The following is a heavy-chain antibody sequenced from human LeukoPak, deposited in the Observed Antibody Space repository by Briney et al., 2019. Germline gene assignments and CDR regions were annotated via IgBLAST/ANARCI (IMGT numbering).Heavy chain of an antibody. CDR2: IYSGGST. Sequence: GGSLRLSCAASGLTVSKNYMSWVRQTPGKGLESVSVIYSGGSTYYADSVRGRFTISRDNSKNTLYLQMNSLRVEDTAVYYCARVGGHWGQGTLVTVSS. CDR1: GLTVSKNY. J-gene: IGHJ4*02. D-gene: IGHD3-10*01. V-gene: IGHV3-53*01. CDR3: ARVGGH.